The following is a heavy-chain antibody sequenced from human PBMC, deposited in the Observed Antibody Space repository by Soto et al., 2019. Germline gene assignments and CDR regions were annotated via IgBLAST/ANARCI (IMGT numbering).Heavy chain of an antibody. CDR3: ARESGELQIFDY. V-gene: IGHV4-59*01. J-gene: IGHJ4*02. CDR1: GGSISSYY. Sequence: PSETLSLTCTVSGGSISSYYWSWIRQPPGKGLEWIGYIYYSGSTNYNPSLKSRVTISVDTSKNQFSLKLSSVTAADTAVYYCARESGELQIFDYWGQGTLVTVSS. CDR2: IYYSGST. D-gene: IGHD1-26*01.